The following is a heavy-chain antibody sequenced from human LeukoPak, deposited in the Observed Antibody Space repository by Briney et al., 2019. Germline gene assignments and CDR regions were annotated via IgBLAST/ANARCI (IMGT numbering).Heavy chain of an antibody. Sequence: PSETLSLTCTVSGGSIRSTSYYWGWIRQPPGKGLEWLGSVHYSGSTYDNPSLESRVTISVDTSKNQFSLKLSSVTAADTAVYYCARTSGSSLPFDPWGQGTLVTVSS. CDR3: ARTSGSSLPFDP. V-gene: IGHV4-39*07. CDR1: GGSIRSTSYY. CDR2: VHYSGST. D-gene: IGHD6-13*01. J-gene: IGHJ5*02.